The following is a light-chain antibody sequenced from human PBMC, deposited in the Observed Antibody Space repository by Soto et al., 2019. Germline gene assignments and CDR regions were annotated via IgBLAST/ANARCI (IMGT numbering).Light chain of an antibody. CDR2: NNN. CDR1: SSNIGDNY. CDR3: AAWDDSLSGWV. J-gene: IGLJ3*02. Sequence: QSVLTQPPSASGTPGQRVTISCSGSSSNIGDNYVFWYQQFPGAAPKPLIFNNNQRPSGVPDRFSGAKSGTSASLSISGLRSEDEADYHCAAWDDSLSGWVVGGGTKVTVL. V-gene: IGLV1-47*02.